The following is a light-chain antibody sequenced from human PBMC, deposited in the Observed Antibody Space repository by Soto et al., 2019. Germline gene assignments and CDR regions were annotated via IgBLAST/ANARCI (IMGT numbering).Light chain of an antibody. J-gene: IGKJ4*01. Sequence: EIVMTQSPATLSVSPGERATLSCRASQSVSSNLAWYQQKPGQAPRLLIYGASTRATGIPARFSGSGSGTEFTLTSSSVQSEDFAVYYCQQYNNWSSVTFGGGTKVEIK. CDR1: QSVSSN. V-gene: IGKV3-15*01. CDR3: QQYNNWSSVT. CDR2: GAS.